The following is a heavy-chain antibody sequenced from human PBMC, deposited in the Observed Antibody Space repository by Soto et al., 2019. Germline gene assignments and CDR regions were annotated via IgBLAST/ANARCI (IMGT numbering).Heavy chain of an antibody. J-gene: IGHJ5*02. CDR2: INHSGST. Sequence: SETLSLTCAVYGGSFSGYYWSWIRQPPGKGLEWIGEINHSGSTNYNPSLKSRVTISVDTSKNQFSLKLSSVTAADTAVYYCARPRLLLSYWFDPWGQGTLVTVSS. D-gene: IGHD3-22*01. CDR1: GGSFSGYY. V-gene: IGHV4-34*01. CDR3: ARPRLLLSYWFDP.